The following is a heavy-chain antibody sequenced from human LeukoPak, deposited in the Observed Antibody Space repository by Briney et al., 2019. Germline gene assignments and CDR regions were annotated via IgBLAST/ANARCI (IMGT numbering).Heavy chain of an antibody. Sequence: GGSLRLSCAASGFTFSSYETNWVRQAPGKGLEWVSYISSSGSTIYYADSVKGRFTISRDNAKNSLYLQMNSLRAEDTAVYYCARDLVRYSYDSSGSTWGQGTLVTVSS. CDR1: GFTFSSYE. CDR3: ARDLVRYSYDSSGST. CDR2: ISSSGSTI. D-gene: IGHD3-22*01. V-gene: IGHV3-48*03. J-gene: IGHJ4*02.